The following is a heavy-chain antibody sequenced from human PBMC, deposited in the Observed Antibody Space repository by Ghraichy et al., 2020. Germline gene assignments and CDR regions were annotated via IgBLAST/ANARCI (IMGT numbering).Heavy chain of an antibody. V-gene: IGHV4-59*01. CDR2: MHDSGST. J-gene: IGHJ6*02. D-gene: IGHD3-22*01. CDR3: TRAEYYYGSSYGMDV. Sequence: SETLSLTCTVSGGSISSYYWSWIRQPPGKGLEWIGYMHDSGSTDYNPSLKSRVTVSVDTSKNQFSLKLRSVTAADTAMYYCTRAEYYYGSSYGMDVWGQGTTVTVSS. CDR1: GGSISSYY.